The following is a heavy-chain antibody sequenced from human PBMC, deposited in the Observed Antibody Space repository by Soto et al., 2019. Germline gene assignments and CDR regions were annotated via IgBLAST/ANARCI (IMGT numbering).Heavy chain of an antibody. D-gene: IGHD3-10*01. J-gene: IGHJ6*02. CDR3: VKEPGDASGIYYYYYGMDV. CDR1: GLAFSSYG. CDR2: ISFDGRSE. Sequence: QVQLVESGGGVLQPGRSLRLSCAASGLAFSSYGMHWVRQAPGKGLEWVAVISFDGRSESYADAVKGRFTISRDNSKNTLYLQMNSLRPEDTALYYCVKEPGDASGIYYYYYGMDVWGQGTTVTVSS. V-gene: IGHV3-30*18.